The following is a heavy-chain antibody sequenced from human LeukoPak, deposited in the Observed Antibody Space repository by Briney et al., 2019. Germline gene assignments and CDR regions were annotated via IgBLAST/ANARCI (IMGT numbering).Heavy chain of an antibody. CDR1: GFTFSSYE. D-gene: IGHD6-19*01. CDR2: ISSSGSTI. J-gene: IGHJ5*02. Sequence: GGSLRLSCAASGFTFSSYEMNWVRQAPGKGLEWVSYISSSGSTIYYADSVKGRFTISRDNAKNSLYLQMNSLRSEDTAVYYCARERGVAVAGEGVDPWGQGTLVTVSS. V-gene: IGHV3-48*03. CDR3: ARERGVAVAGEGVDP.